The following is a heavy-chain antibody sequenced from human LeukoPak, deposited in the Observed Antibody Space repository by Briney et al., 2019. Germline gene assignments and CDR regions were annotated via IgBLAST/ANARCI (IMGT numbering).Heavy chain of an antibody. V-gene: IGHV4-38-2*02. J-gene: IGHJ4*02. CDR2: IYYSGST. CDR3: ARVRIVEYYYDSSGYWAFDY. Sequence: PSETLSLTCTVSGYSISSGYYWSWIRQPPGKGLEWVGSIYYSGSTYYNPSLKSRVTISVDTSKNQFSLKLSSVTAADTAVYYCARVRIVEYYYDSSGYWAFDYWGQGTLVTVSS. D-gene: IGHD3-22*01. CDR1: GYSISSGYY.